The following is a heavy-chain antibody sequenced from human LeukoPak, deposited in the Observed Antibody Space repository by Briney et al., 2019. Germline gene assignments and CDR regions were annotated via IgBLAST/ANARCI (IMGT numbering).Heavy chain of an antibody. CDR1: GFTFISYW. Sequence: TGGSLRLSCGASGFTFISYWMSWVRQAPGRGLEWVANIKQDGSEKDYVDSVRGRFTISRDNAKNSLYLQMTNLRAEDTAIYCCAKLGGTARFDPWGQGTLVTVSS. D-gene: IGHD1-7*01. J-gene: IGHJ5*02. V-gene: IGHV3-7*01. CDR2: IKQDGSEK. CDR3: AKLGGTARFDP.